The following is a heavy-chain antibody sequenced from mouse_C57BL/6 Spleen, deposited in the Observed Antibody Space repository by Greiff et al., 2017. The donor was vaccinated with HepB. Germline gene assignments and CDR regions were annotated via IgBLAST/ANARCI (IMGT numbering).Heavy chain of an antibody. CDR2: IDPETGGT. D-gene: IGHD2-10*02. Sequence: VQLKESGAELVRPGASVTLSCKASGYTFTDYEMHWVKQTPVHGLEWIGAIDPETGGTAYNQKFKGKAILTADKSSSTAYMELRSLTSEDSAVYYCTYGNAAYWGQGTLVTVSA. J-gene: IGHJ3*01. V-gene: IGHV1-15*01. CDR1: GYTFTDYE. CDR3: TYGNAAY.